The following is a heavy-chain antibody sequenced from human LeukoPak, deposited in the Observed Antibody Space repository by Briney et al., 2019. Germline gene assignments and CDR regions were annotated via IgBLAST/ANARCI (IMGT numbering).Heavy chain of an antibody. CDR3: AKATYCSGGSCPLESWFDP. CDR2: ISYDGSNK. CDR1: GFTFSSYG. Sequence: GRSLRLSCAASGFTFSSYGMHWVRQAPGKGLEWVAVISYDGSNKYYADSVKGRFTISRDNSKNTLYLQMNSLRAEDTAVYYCAKATYCSGGSCPLESWFDPWGQGTLVTVSS. V-gene: IGHV3-30*18. J-gene: IGHJ5*02. D-gene: IGHD2-15*01.